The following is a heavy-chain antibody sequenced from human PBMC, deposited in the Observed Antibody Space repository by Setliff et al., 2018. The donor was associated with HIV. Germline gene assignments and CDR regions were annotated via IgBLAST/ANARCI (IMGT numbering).Heavy chain of an antibody. CDR2: IVPIFGTT. J-gene: IGHJ6*03. CDR1: GYTFSRYG. CDR3: ARVGEMATIGYFYYYMDV. Sequence: SVKVSCKASGYTFSRYGISWVRQAPGQGLEWMGGIVPIFGTTKYAQKFQGRVTITADESTSTVYMALSSLTSEDTAVYYCARVGEMATIGYFYYYMDVWGEGTTVTVSS. V-gene: IGHV1-69*13. D-gene: IGHD5-12*01.